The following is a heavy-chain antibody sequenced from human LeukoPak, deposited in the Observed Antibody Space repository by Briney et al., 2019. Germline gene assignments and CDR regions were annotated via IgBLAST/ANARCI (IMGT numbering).Heavy chain of an antibody. Sequence: GGSLRLSCAASGFTLSGYWMSWVRQAPGKGLEWVARLHADGIERYYVDPVKGRFTISRDNAKNSLHLQMYSLRLDDTAVYYCARGGHSFDYLGQGTLVTVSS. D-gene: IGHD5-12*01. CDR3: ARGGHSFDY. CDR1: GFTLSGYW. CDR2: LHADGIER. J-gene: IGHJ4*02. V-gene: IGHV3-7*01.